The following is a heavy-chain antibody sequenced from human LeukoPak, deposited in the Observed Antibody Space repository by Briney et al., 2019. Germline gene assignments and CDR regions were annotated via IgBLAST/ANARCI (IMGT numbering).Heavy chain of an antibody. CDR2: ISTGGGST. CDR3: AKDLHYYVAMDV. CDR1: GFTFSSNA. Sequence: GGSLRLSCAASGFTFSSNAMSWVRQAPGKGLEWVSAISTGGGSTYYADSVKGRFTISRNNPNNTLYLQMNNLRAEDTAVYYCAKDLHYYVAMDVWGQGTAVTVSS. V-gene: IGHV3-23*01. D-gene: IGHD3-10*02. J-gene: IGHJ6*02.